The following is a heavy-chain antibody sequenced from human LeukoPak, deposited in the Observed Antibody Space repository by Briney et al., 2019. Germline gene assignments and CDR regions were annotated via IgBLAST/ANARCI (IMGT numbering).Heavy chain of an antibody. Sequence: GGTLRLSCAASGFTFSSHGMNWVRQAPGKGLEWVSAISGSGGSTYYADSVKGRFTIFRDNSKNTLYLQMNSLRAEATAVYYCAKDGPYYYRPGSYYTPPYPDAFDIWGQGTMVTVSS. CDR1: GFTFSSHG. V-gene: IGHV3-23*01. J-gene: IGHJ3*02. CDR2: ISGSGGST. D-gene: IGHD3-10*01. CDR3: AKDGPYYYRPGSYYTPPYPDAFDI.